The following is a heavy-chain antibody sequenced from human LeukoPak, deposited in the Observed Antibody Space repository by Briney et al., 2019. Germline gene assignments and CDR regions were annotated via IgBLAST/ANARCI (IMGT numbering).Heavy chain of an antibody. CDR3: ARVTAAEAFDI. CDR2: IGPYSGHT. CDR1: GYMFTSNA. V-gene: IGHV1-18*01. Sequence: ASVKVSCKVSGYMFTSNALSWVRQAPGQGLEWMGKIGPYSGHTNYAQRLQGRVTMTTDTSTSTAYMELRSLTSDDTAVYYCARVTAAEAFDIWGQGTMVTVSS. D-gene: IGHD6-13*01. J-gene: IGHJ3*02.